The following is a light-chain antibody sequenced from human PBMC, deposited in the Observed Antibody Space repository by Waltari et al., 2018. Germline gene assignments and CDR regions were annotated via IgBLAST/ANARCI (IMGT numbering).Light chain of an antibody. V-gene: IGLV2-14*01. CDR3: ASYTSSGTLV. CDR2: EVS. CDR1: SSAIGGYQY. J-gene: IGLJ3*02. Sequence: QSALTQPASVSGSPGQSITISCTGTSSAIGGYQYVSWYQQHPGRAPKLILYEVSDRPSGISYRFSGSKSGSTASLTIAGLQAEDEGHYYCASYTSSGTLVFGGGTELTVL.